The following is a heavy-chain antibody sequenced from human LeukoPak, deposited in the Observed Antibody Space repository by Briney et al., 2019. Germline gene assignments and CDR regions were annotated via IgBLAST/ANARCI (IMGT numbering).Heavy chain of an antibody. CDR2: ISYDGSNK. D-gene: IGHD3-22*01. V-gene: IGHV3-30*18. J-gene: IGHJ4*02. CDR3: AKDYYDGSGLFDADVGD. CDR1: GFTFSSYG. Sequence: GGSLRLSCAASGFTFSSYGMHWVRQAPGKGLEWVAVISYDGSNKYYADSVKGRFTISRDNSKNTLYLQMNSLRAEDTAVYYCAKDYYDGSGLFDADVGDWGQGTLVTVSS.